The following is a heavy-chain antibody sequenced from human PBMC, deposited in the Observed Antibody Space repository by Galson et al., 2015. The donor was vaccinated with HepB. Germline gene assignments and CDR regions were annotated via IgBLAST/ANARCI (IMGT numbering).Heavy chain of an antibody. V-gene: IGHV3-33*01. CDR3: ARDWYYYGSGSAFGY. D-gene: IGHD3-10*01. Sequence: SLRLSCAASGFTFSSYGMHWVRQAPGKGLEWVAVIWYDGSNKYYADSVKGRFTISRDNSKNTLYLQMNSLRAEDTAVYYCARDWYYYGSGSAFGYWGQGTLVTVSS. CDR2: IWYDGSNK. CDR1: GFTFSSYG. J-gene: IGHJ4*02.